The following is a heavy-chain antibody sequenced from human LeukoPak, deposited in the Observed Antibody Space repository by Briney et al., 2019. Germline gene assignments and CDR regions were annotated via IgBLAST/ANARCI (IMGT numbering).Heavy chain of an antibody. Sequence: SQTLSLTCTVSGGSISSGGYYWSWIRQHPGKGLEWIGYIYYSGSTYSNPSLRGRITISVDTSKNQSSLKLSSVTAADTAVYYCARGGATKLDYWGQGTLVTVSS. CDR2: IYYSGST. D-gene: IGHD1-26*01. J-gene: IGHJ4*02. CDR3: ARGGATKLDY. V-gene: IGHV4-31*03. CDR1: GGSISSGGYY.